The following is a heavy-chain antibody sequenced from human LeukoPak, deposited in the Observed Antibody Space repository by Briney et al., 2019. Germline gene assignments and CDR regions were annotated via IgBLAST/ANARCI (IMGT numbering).Heavy chain of an antibody. Sequence: GGSLRLSCAASGSTFSGYGMHWVRQAPGKGLVWVAFMRYDGSDKYYADSVKGRFTISRDNAKNSLYLQMNSLRAEDTAVYYCARDTDYYGSGSYYNGSVYWGQGTLVTVSS. J-gene: IGHJ4*02. CDR3: ARDTDYYGSGSYYNGSVY. D-gene: IGHD3-10*01. CDR2: MRYDGSDK. V-gene: IGHV3-30*02. CDR1: GSTFSGYG.